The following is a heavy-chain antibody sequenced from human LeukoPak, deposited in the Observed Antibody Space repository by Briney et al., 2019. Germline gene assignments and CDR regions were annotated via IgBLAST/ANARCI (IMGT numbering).Heavy chain of an antibody. J-gene: IGHJ6*02. CDR2: IYYSGST. CDR1: GGSISSYY. D-gene: IGHD4-4*01. CDR3: ARWDYSNYYYGMDV. V-gene: IGHV4-59*01. Sequence: SETLSLTCTVSGGSISSYYWSWIRQPPGKGLEWIGYIYYSGSTNYNPSLKSRVTISLDTSKNQFSLKLSSVTAADTAVYYCARWDYSNYYYGMDVWGQGTTVTVSS.